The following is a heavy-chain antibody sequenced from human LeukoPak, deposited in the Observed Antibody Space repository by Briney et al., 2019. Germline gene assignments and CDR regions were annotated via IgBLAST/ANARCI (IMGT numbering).Heavy chain of an antibody. V-gene: IGHV3-48*03. Sequence: GGSLRLSCAASGFTFSSYEMNWVRQAPGKGLEWVSYISSSGSTIYYADSVKGRFTISRDNAKNSLYLQMNSLRAGDTAVYYCARGANWFDPWGQGTLVTVSS. CDR3: ARGANWFDP. CDR2: ISSSGSTI. D-gene: IGHD3-16*01. CDR1: GFTFSSYE. J-gene: IGHJ5*02.